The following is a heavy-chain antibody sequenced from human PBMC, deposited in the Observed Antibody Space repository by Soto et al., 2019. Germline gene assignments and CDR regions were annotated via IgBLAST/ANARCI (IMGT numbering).Heavy chain of an antibody. Sequence: GGSLRLSCAASGFTFSSYWMSWVRQAPGKGLEWVANIKQDGSEKYYVDSVKGRFTISRDNAKNSLYLQMNSLRAEDTAVYYCARDSGEYSSSWPDYWGQGTLVTVSS. D-gene: IGHD6-13*01. V-gene: IGHV3-7*03. J-gene: IGHJ4*02. CDR2: IKQDGSEK. CDR3: ARDSGEYSSSWPDY. CDR1: GFTFSSYW.